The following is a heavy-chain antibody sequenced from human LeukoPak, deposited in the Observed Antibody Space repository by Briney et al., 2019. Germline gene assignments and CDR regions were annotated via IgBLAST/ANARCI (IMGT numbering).Heavy chain of an antibody. CDR1: GFSFSSAW. CDR3: TTEYWGSNY. CDR2: IKSNTNGGTT. J-gene: IGHJ4*02. V-gene: IGHV3-15*07. Sequence: GGSLRLSCADSGFSFSSAWMNWVRQAPGKGLEWVGLIKSNTNGGTTAYAAPVKGRFTISRDDSKNTLYLQMDSLKTEDTGVYYCTTEYWGSNYWGQGTLVTVSS. D-gene: IGHD7-27*01.